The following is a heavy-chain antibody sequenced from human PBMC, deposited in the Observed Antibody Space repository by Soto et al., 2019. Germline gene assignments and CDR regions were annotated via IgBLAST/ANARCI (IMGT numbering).Heavy chain of an antibody. D-gene: IGHD3-10*01. J-gene: IGHJ4*02. CDR1: GYSISSGYQ. CDR3: ARDFFGNHYFDL. Sequence: SSETLSLTCAVSGYSISSGYQWGWIRQPPGKGLEWIGNIFHSGTTSYNPSLKSRVTVSVDTSKNQISLNLTSVTAADTAIYYCARDFFGNHYFDLWGQGILVTVS. V-gene: IGHV4-38-2*02. CDR2: IFHSGTT.